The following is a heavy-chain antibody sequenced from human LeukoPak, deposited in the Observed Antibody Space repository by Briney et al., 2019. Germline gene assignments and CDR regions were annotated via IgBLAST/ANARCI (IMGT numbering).Heavy chain of an antibody. CDR1: GFTFSSYG. V-gene: IGHV3-72*01. CDR2: TRNKANNYAT. CDR3: ACLGPQVPNNYYYVDV. J-gene: IGHJ6*03. Sequence: GGSLRLSCAASGFTFSSYGMSWVRQAPGKGLEWVGRTRNKANNYATEYAASVKGRFTISRDDSKNSLYLHMNSLKTEDTAVYYCACLGPQVPNNYYYVDVWGKGTTVTISS.